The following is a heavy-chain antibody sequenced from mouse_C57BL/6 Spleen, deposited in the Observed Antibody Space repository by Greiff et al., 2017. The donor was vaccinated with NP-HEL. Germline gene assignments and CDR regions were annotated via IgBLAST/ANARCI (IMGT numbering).Heavy chain of an antibody. D-gene: IGHD1-1*01. J-gene: IGHJ2*01. CDR2: IYPRDGST. CDR1: GYTFTDHT. CDR3: ARRLHYYGSSYGFDY. V-gene: IGHV1-78*01. Sequence: VHLVESDAELVKPGASVKISCKVSGYTFTDHTIHWMKQRPEQGLEWIGYIYPRDGSTKYNEKFKGKATLTADKSSSTAYMQLNSLTTEDSAVYFCARRLHYYGSSYGFDYWGQGTTLTVSS.